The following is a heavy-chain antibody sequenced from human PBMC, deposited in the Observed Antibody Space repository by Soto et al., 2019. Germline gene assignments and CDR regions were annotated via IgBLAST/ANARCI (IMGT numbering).Heavy chain of an antibody. Sequence: EVHLVESGGGLVKPGGSLRLSCVASGFTFSDSWMSWVRQAPGKGLEWVDSILSETDGGTIDYAAPVEDRFTISRDDSQNMLYLQMNSLKTEATAVYFCTAYEYSWGTYRYRWAYCGQGTLVTLSS. CDR3: TAYEYSWGTYRYRWAY. CDR2: ILSETDGGTI. D-gene: IGHD3-16*02. V-gene: IGHV3-15*01. CDR1: GFTFSDSW. J-gene: IGHJ4*02.